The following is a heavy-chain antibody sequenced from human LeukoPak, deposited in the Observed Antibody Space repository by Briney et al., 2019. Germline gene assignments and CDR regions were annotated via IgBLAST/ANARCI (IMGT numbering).Heavy chain of an antibody. Sequence: SETLSLTCAVYGGSFSNYYGSWIRQPPGKGLEWVGEINHSGSTNYNPSLQSRVTISVDTSKRHFSLRLSSVTAADTAVYYCARDSSSWPNLDYWGQGTLVTVSS. CDR2: INHSGST. CDR1: GGSFSNYY. CDR3: ARDSSSWPNLDY. D-gene: IGHD6-13*01. V-gene: IGHV4-34*01. J-gene: IGHJ4*02.